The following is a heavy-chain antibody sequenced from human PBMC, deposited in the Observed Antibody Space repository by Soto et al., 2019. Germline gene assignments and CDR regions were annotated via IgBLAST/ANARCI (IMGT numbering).Heavy chain of an antibody. V-gene: IGHV4-61*01. D-gene: IGHD4-17*01. CDR2: IYYSGST. J-gene: IGHJ6*02. CDR3: ARVTTTVTKGYYYYYYGMDV. Sequence: ETLSLTCTVSGGSVSSGSYYWSWIRQPPGKGLEWIGYIYYSGSTNYNPSLKSRVTISVDTSKNQFSLKLSSVTAADTAVYYCARVTTTVTKGYYYYYYGMDVWGQGTTVTVSS. CDR1: GGSVSSGSYY.